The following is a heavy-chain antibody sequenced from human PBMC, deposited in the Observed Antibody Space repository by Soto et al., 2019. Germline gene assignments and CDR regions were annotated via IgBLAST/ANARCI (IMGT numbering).Heavy chain of an antibody. CDR1: GFTFSSHV. J-gene: IGHJ6*02. CDR3: ARGPRAPPPHDYGMDV. V-gene: IGHV3-23*01. CDR2: ISGGGGTT. Sequence: EVQLLESGGGLVQPGGSLRLSCAASGFTFSSHVMNWVRQAPGKGLEWVAAISGGGGTTHYGDSVEGRFTMSRDNSKNTLYLQMNSLRAEDTAVYYCARGPRAPPPHDYGMDVWGQGTTVTVSS.